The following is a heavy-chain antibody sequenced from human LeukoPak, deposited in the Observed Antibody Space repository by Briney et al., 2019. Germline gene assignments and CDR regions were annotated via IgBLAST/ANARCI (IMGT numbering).Heavy chain of an antibody. CDR3: ASPSAEMTAINGWYFDV. CDR2: VYSGGST. D-gene: IGHD5-24*01. V-gene: IGHV3-66*01. Sequence: GRTLRLSCAASGFTPGSNYMNWVREAPGTGLEAGSVVYSGGSTYYADSVKGRFTISRDYSKNTLYLQMNNLRAEDTAVYYCASPSAEMTAINGWYFDVWGRGTLVTVSS. J-gene: IGHJ2*01. CDR1: GFTPGSNY.